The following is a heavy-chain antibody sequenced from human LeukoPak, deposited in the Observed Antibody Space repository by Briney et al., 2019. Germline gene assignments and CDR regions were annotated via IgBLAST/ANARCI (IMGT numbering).Heavy chain of an antibody. J-gene: IGHJ5*02. D-gene: IGHD3-22*01. Sequence: SETLSLTCTVSGGSISSYDWSWIRQPPGKGLEWVGYIYYGGSTNYNPSLKSRVTISVDTSKNQFSLKLSSVTAADTAVYYCARVLDSSGYYYGFDPWGQGTLVTVSS. V-gene: IGHV4-59*12. CDR2: IYYGGST. CDR3: ARVLDSSGYYYGFDP. CDR1: GGSISSYD.